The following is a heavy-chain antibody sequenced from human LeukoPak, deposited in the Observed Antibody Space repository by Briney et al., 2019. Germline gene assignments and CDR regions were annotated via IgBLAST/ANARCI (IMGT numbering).Heavy chain of an antibody. Sequence: ASVKVSCKASGYTFTSYYMHWVRQAPGQGLEWMGIINPSGGSTSYAQKFQGRVTMTRDMSTSTVYMELSSLRSDDTAVYYCARAPIAVADYFDYWGQGTLVTVSS. CDR2: INPSGGST. CDR3: ARAPIAVADYFDY. V-gene: IGHV1-46*01. CDR1: GYTFTSYY. J-gene: IGHJ4*02. D-gene: IGHD6-19*01.